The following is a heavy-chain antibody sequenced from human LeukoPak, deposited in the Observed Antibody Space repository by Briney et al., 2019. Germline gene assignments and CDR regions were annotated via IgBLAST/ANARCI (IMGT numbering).Heavy chain of an antibody. CDR2: VSGTGAAT. J-gene: IGHJ6*02. CDR1: GLIFSNYA. Sequence: GGSLRLSCAASGLIFSNYAMTWVRQAPGKGLEWVAVVSGTGAATYHADSVEGRFTISRDNSKNTLYLQMNSLRAGDTAVYYCAKGGRSYGSGSDIYYYYYYGFDVWGQGTTVTVYS. V-gene: IGHV3-23*01. CDR3: AKGGRSYGSGSDIYYYYYYGFDV. D-gene: IGHD3-10*01.